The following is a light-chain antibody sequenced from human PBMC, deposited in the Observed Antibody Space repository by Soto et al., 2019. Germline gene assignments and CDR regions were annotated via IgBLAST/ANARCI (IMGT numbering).Light chain of an antibody. Sequence: DIQLAQSPSSLSASVGDRVTIPCQASQDISKYLNWYRQKPGKAPKLLIYDASNLETGIPSRFSGSGSGTNFSLTITSLQPEDIETYYSQQYENLHLNFGGGTK. J-gene: IGKJ4*01. CDR3: QQYENLHLN. CDR1: QDISKY. CDR2: DAS. V-gene: IGKV1-33*01.